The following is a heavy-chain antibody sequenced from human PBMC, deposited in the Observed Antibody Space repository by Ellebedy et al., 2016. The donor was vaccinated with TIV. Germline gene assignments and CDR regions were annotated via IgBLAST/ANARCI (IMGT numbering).Heavy chain of an antibody. CDR1: GGFISSGYYY. CDR2: IYSSGST. D-gene: IGHD3-22*01. CDR3: ARDVIPDSSGSYYYGMDV. Sequence: MPSETLSLTCTVSGGFISSGYYYWSWIRQPPGKGLEWIGYIYSSGSTYYNPSLKSRVVISADTSKNQFSLKLISLTAADTAVYYCARDVIPDSSGSYYYGMDVWGQGTTVTVSS. V-gene: IGHV4-30-4*01. J-gene: IGHJ6*02.